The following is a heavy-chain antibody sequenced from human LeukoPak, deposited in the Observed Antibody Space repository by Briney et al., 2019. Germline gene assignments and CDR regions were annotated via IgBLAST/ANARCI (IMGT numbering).Heavy chain of an antibody. J-gene: IGHJ5*02. CDR3: ARDRGYYYDSSGYHPFDP. CDR2: IIPIFGTA. D-gene: IGHD3-22*01. CDR1: GGTFSSYA. Sequence: SVKVSCKASGGTFSSYAISWVRQAPGQGLEWMGGIIPIFGTANYAQKFQGRVTMTTDTSTSTAYMELRSLRSDDTAVYYCARDRGYYYDSSGYHPFDPWGQGTLVTVSS. V-gene: IGHV1-69*05.